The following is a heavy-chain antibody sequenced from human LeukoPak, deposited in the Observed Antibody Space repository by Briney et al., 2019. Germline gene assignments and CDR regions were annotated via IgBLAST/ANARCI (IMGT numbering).Heavy chain of an antibody. CDR2: INPNIGST. Sequence: ASVKVSCKASGYTFTGYYMHWVRQAPGQGLEWMGWINPNIGSTNYAQKFQGRVTMTRDSSISTASMEVSRTRSADTAVYCCACLLTGLPGCMGVWGKGTAVTVSS. CDR1: GYTFTGYY. D-gene: IGHD3-9*01. V-gene: IGHV1-2*02. CDR3: ACLLTGLPGCMGV. J-gene: IGHJ6*03.